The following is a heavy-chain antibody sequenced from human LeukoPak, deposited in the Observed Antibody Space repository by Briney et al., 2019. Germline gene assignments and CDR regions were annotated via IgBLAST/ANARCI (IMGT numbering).Heavy chain of an antibody. CDR1: GGSISSYY. CDR2: IYYSGST. Sequence: SETLSLTCSVSGGSISSYYWGWIRQPPGKGLEWVGSIYYSGSTYYNPSLKSRVTISVDTSKNQFSLKLSSVTAADTAVYYCARPIRSGGLPDYRGQGTLVTVSS. J-gene: IGHJ4*02. D-gene: IGHD1-26*01. CDR3: ARPIRSGGLPDY. V-gene: IGHV4-39*07.